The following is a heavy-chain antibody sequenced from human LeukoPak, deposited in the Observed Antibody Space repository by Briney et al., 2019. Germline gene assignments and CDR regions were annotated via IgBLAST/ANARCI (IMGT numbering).Heavy chain of an antibody. CDR2: ISYDGSNK. CDR1: GFTFSSYA. V-gene: IGHV3-30*01. Sequence: GGSLRLSCAASGFTFSSYAMHWVRQAPGKGLEWVAVISYDGSNKYYADSVKGRFTISRDNSKNTLYLQMNSPRAEDTAVYYCARDRSVAGAFDIWGQGTMVTVSS. J-gene: IGHJ3*02. CDR3: ARDRSVAGAFDI. D-gene: IGHD6-19*01.